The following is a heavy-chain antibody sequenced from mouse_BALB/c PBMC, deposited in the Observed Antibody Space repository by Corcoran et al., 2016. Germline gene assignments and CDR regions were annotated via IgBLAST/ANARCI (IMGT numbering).Heavy chain of an antibody. V-gene: IGHV1S34*01. J-gene: IGHJ1*01. CDR3: ARGGSTVVATLYWYFDF. CDR1: GYSFTGYY. CDR2: ISCYNGAT. D-gene: IGHD1-1*01. Sequence: LVKTGASVKISCKASGYSFTGYYMHWVKQSHGKSLEWIGYISCYNGATSYNQKFKGKATFTVDTSSSTAYMQFNSLTSEDSAVYCCARGGSTVVATLYWYFDFLGAGTTVTVSS.